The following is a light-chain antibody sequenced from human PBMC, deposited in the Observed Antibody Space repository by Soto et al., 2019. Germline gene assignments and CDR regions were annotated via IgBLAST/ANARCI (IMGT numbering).Light chain of an antibody. CDR2: ANS. Sequence: QSLLTQPPSVSGAPGQRVTISCAGSSSSIGAGYDVHWYQQLPGAAPKLLIYANSNRPSGVTDRFSGSQSGTSASLAITGLQAEDESDYYCQSYDSSLYGYVFGAGTKVTVL. CDR1: SSSIGAGYD. J-gene: IGLJ1*01. CDR3: QSYDSSLYGYV. V-gene: IGLV1-40*01.